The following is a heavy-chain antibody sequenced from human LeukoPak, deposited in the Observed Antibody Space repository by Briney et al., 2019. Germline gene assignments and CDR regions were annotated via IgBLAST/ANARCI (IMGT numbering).Heavy chain of an antibody. V-gene: IGHV5-51*01. D-gene: IGHD5-24*01. CDR1: GYTFPTYW. CDR2: VYGDDSDT. CDR3: ARRGIRDGYNYADS. J-gene: IGHJ4*02. Sequence: KRGESLQISCKASGYTFPTYWIGWVRPMPGKGLEWMGIVYGDDSDTRYSPSFHGQVTISADKSATTAYLQWSSLKASDTAIYYCARRGIRDGYNYADSWGQGTLVTVSS.